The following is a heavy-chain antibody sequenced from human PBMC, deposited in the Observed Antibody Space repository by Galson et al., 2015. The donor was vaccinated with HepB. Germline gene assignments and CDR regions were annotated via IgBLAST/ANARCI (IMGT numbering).Heavy chain of an antibody. J-gene: IGHJ4*02. Sequence: QSGAEVKKPGESLRISCKGSGYSFTTSWIAWVRQMPGKGLEWMGIIYPDDSDTRYSPSFQGQVTISTDKSINTAYLQWSSLKASDTAMYYCARRFCSGGRCYSGHDSWGQGTLVTVSS. CDR3: ARRFCSGGRCYSGHDS. CDR1: GYSFTTSW. V-gene: IGHV5-51*01. CDR2: IYPDDSDT. D-gene: IGHD2-15*01.